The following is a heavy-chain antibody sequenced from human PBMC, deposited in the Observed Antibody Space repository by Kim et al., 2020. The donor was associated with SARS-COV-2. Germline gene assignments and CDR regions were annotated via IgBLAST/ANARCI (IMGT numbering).Heavy chain of an antibody. D-gene: IGHD6-13*01. CDR3: ARGGGIAAAGTERSMDV. CDR2: INAGNGNT. V-gene: IGHV1-3*01. Sequence: ASVKVSCKPSGYTFTSYAMHWVRQAPGQRLEWMGWINAGNGNTKYSQKFQGRVTITRDTSASTAYMELSSLRSEDTAVYYCARGGGIAAAGTERSMDVWGQGTTVTVSS. CDR1: GYTFTSYA. J-gene: IGHJ6*02.